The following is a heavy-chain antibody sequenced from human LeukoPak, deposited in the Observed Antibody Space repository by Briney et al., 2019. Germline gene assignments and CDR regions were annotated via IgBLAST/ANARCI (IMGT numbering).Heavy chain of an antibody. J-gene: IGHJ4*02. D-gene: IGHD2-21*02. Sequence: PGGSLRLSCAASGFTFSNYAMHWVRQAPGKGLEYVSAISSNGVSTYYANSVKGRFTISRDNSKNTLYLQMGSLRAEDMAVYYCARDLRLKELAYCGGDCLDYWGQGTLVTVSS. CDR1: GFTFSNYA. CDR3: ARDLRLKELAYCGGDCLDY. CDR2: ISSNGVST. V-gene: IGHV3-64*01.